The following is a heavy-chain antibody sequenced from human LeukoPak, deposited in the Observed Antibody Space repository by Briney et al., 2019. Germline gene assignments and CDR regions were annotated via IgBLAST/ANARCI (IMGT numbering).Heavy chain of an antibody. CDR3: ASAGITMVRGVLSS. J-gene: IGHJ4*02. CDR1: GFTFSIYS. V-gene: IGHV3-21*01. CDR2: ISSSSSYI. Sequence: GGSLRLSCAASGFTFSIYSMNWVRQAPGKGLEWVSSISSSSSYIYYADSVKGRFTISRDNAKNSLYLQMNSLRAEDAAVYYCASAGITMVRGVLSSWGQGTLVTVSS. D-gene: IGHD3-10*01.